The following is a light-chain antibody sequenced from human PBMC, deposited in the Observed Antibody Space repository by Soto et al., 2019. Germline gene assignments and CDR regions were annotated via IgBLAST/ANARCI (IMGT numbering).Light chain of an antibody. V-gene: IGKV1-8*01. CDR3: QQYYSYPYT. Sequence: AIRMTQSPSSLSASTGDRVTITCRASQGISSYLAWYQQKPGKAPKLLIYAASTLQSGVPSRFSGSGSGTDITLTMICLQSEDFATYYCQQYYSYPYTFGQGTKLEIK. J-gene: IGKJ2*01. CDR2: AAS. CDR1: QGISSY.